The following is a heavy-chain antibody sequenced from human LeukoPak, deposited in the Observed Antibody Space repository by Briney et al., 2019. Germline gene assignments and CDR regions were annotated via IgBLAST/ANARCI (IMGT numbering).Heavy chain of an antibody. Sequence: SETLSLTCTVSGGSISSYYWSWIRQPPGKGLEWIGYIYYSGSTNYNPSFKSRVTISVDTSKNQFSLKLSSVTAADTPVYYCARYYYGMDVWGQGTTVTVSS. CDR1: GGSISSYY. J-gene: IGHJ6*02. V-gene: IGHV4-59*12. CDR3: ARYYYGMDV. CDR2: IYYSGST.